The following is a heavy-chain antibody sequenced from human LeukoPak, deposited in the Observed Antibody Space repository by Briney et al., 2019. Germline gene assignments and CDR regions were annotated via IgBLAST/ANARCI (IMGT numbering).Heavy chain of an antibody. D-gene: IGHD6-6*01. Sequence: ASVKVSRKASGYTFTSYDINWVRQATGQGLEWMGWMNPNSGNTGYAQKFQGRVTMTRNTSISTAYMELSSLRSEDTAVYYCARDGRIAAHQNWFDPWGQGTLVTVSS. CDR1: GYTFTSYD. V-gene: IGHV1-8*01. CDR3: ARDGRIAAHQNWFDP. J-gene: IGHJ5*02. CDR2: MNPNSGNT.